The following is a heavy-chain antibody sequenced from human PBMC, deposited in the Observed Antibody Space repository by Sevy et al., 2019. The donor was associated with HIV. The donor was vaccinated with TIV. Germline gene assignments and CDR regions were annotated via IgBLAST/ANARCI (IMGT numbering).Heavy chain of an antibody. J-gene: IGHJ4*02. CDR2: ISYDGSNK. D-gene: IGHD1-26*01. CDR3: AKERIVGATRYYFDY. V-gene: IGHV3-30*18. CDR1: GFTFSSYG. Sequence: GGSLRLSCAASGFTFSSYGMRWVRQAPGKGLEWVAVISYDGSNKYYADSVKGRFTISRDNSKNTLYLQMNSLRAEDTAVYYCAKERIVGATRYYFDYWGQGTLVTVSS.